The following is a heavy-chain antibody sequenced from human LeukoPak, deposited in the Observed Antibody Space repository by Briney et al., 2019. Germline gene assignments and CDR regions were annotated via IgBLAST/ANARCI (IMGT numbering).Heavy chain of an antibody. V-gene: IGHV4-61*08. CDR1: GGSISSGGYS. J-gene: IGHJ5*02. CDR3: ARLTGYSSESWFDP. CDR2: IYYSGST. Sequence: SETLSLTCAVSGGSISSGGYSWSWIRQPPGTGLEWIGYIYYSGSTNYNPSLKSRVTISVDTSKNQFSLKLRSVTAADTAVYYCARLTGYSSESWFDPWGQGTLVTVSS. D-gene: IGHD3-9*01.